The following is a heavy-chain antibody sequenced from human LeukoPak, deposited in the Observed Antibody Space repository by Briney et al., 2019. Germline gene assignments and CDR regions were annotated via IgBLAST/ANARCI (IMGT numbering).Heavy chain of an antibody. V-gene: IGHV3-48*01. Sequence: GGSLRLSCEASGFTFNTYSMNWVRQAPGKGLQWVSYIESYSRIIHYADSVKGRFTISRDDAKNSLFVQMNILRAEDTAIYYCARQGPNGDLDFWGQGTLVTVSS. CDR2: IESYSRII. CDR1: GFTFNTYS. CDR3: ARQGPNGDLDF. D-gene: IGHD4-17*01. J-gene: IGHJ4*02.